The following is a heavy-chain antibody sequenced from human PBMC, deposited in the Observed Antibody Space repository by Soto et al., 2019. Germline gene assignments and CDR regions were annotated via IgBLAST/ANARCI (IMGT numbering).Heavy chain of an antibody. CDR2: ISYDGSNK. Sequence: GGSLRLSCAASGFTFSSYAMHWVRQAPGKGLEWVAVISYDGSNKYYADSVKGRFTISRDNSKNTLYLQMNSLRAEDTAVYYCARDGEGYSYGTYYYYGMDVWGQGTTVTVS. CDR1: GFTFSSYA. J-gene: IGHJ6*02. D-gene: IGHD5-18*01. V-gene: IGHV3-30-3*01. CDR3: ARDGEGYSYGTYYYYGMDV.